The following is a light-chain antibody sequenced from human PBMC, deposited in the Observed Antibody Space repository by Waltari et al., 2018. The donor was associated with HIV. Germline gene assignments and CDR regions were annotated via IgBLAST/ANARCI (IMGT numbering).Light chain of an antibody. Sequence: SSELTQDPAVSVALGQTVRITCQGDSLRSYYASWYQQKPGQAPVLVIYGKNNRPSGIPDRFSGSSSGNTASLTITGAQVEDEADYYCNSRDSSGNPHVVFGGGTKLTVL. CDR1: SLRSYY. CDR3: NSRDSSGNPHVV. J-gene: IGLJ2*01. V-gene: IGLV3-19*01. CDR2: GKN.